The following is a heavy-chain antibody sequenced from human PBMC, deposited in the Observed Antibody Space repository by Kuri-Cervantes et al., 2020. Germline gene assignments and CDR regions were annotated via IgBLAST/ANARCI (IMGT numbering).Heavy chain of an antibody. Sequence: GGSLRLSCAASGFIFSNYWMSWVRQAPGKGLEWLAFISHEYDYKHYTDSVKGRFTISRDNSKSTLYLQMNSLRPEDTALYYCARDLNWAYTYWGQGTLVTVSS. J-gene: IGHJ4*02. V-gene: IGHV3-30*10. CDR2: ISHEYDYK. CDR3: ARDLNWAYTY. D-gene: IGHD7-27*01. CDR1: GFIFSNYW.